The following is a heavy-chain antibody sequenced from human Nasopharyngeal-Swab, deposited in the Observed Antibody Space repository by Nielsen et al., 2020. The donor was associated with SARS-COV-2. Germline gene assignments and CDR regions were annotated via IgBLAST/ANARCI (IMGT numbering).Heavy chain of an antibody. CDR3: ARETFVGGSYYRNDAFDI. CDR2: IYYSGST. J-gene: IGHJ3*02. V-gene: IGHV4-30-4*01. CDR1: GGSISSGDYY. D-gene: IGHD1-26*01. Sequence: SETLSLTCTVSGGSISSGDYYWSWIRQPPGKGLEWIGYIYYSGSTYYNPSLKSRVTISVDTSKNQFSLKLSSVTAADTAVYYCARETFVGGSYYRNDAFDIWGQGTMVTVSS.